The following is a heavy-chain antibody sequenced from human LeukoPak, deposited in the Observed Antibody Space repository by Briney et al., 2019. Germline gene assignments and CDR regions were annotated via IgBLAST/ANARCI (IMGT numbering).Heavy chain of an antibody. CDR2: IYYSGST. Sequence: SETLSLTCTVSGGSISSSNYYWGWIRQSPGKGLEWIGYIYYSGSTNYNPSLKSRVTISVDTSKNQFSLKLSSVTAADTAVYYCARGGHYYDSSGYPFDYWSQGTLVTVSS. J-gene: IGHJ4*02. V-gene: IGHV4-61*05. CDR3: ARGGHYYDSSGYPFDY. D-gene: IGHD3-22*01. CDR1: GGSISSSNYY.